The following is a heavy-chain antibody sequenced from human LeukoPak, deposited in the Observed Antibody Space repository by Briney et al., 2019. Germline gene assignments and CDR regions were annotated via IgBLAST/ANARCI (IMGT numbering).Heavy chain of an antibody. V-gene: IGHV3-30-3*01. Sequence: GGSLKLSCAASGFTFSGHAMVWVRQAPGKGLEWVSFISYDGSNKVYADSVMGRFTISRDNSKNTVDLQINSLRDEDTAVYYCAKDWGQRGVRATLGHWGQGTLVIVSS. J-gene: IGHJ4*02. CDR3: AKDWGQRGVRATLGH. D-gene: IGHD3-10*01. CDR1: GFTFSGHA. CDR2: ISYDGSNK.